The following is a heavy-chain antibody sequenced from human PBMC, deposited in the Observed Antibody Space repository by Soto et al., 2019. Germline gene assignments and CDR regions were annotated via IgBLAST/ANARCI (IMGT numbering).Heavy chain of an antibody. J-gene: IGHJ5*02. CDR1: GGTFTDLG. D-gene: IGHD3-22*01. CDR2: IIPIFGTP. Sequence: SVKVSCKASGGTFTDLGLHWVRQAPGQGLEWMGGIIPIFGTPNYAQKFQGRVIITADEFTSTAHMELSSLRSEDTAVYYCARGWDHYYSSELLTWFDHWGQGTLVNVS. CDR3: ARGWDHYYSSELLTWFDH. V-gene: IGHV1-69*13.